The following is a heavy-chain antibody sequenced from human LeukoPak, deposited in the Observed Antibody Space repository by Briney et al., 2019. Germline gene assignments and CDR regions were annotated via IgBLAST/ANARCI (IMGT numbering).Heavy chain of an antibody. V-gene: IGHV3-30*18. Sequence: SGGSLRLSCAASGFTFRNYAMHWVRQAPGKGLEWVAIISHDGNGKYYADSVKGRFTISRDISKNTLYLQMSSLRADDSALYYCAKDWDTALVIGDQGTLVTVSS. CDR1: GFTFRNYA. CDR2: ISHDGNGK. D-gene: IGHD5-18*01. J-gene: IGHJ4*02. CDR3: AKDWDTALVI.